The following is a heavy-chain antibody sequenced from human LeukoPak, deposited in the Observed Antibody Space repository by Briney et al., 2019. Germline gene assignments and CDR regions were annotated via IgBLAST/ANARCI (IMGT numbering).Heavy chain of an antibody. CDR1: GYTFTSYY. CDR3: ARNQGTTIFGVVIPPPYYYYMDV. D-gene: IGHD3-3*01. J-gene: IGHJ6*03. CDR2: INPSGGST. V-gene: IGHV1-46*01. Sequence: ASVKVSCKASGYTFTSYYMHWVRQAPGQGLEWMGIINPSGGSTSYAQKFQGRVTMTRDTSTSTVYMELSSLRSEDTAVYYCARNQGTTIFGVVIPPPYYYYMDVWGKGTTVTVSS.